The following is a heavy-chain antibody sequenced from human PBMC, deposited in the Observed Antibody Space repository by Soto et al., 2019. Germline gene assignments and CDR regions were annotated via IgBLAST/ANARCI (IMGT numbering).Heavy chain of an antibody. CDR2: IYYSGST. CDR3: ARAGTVGKYYYYGMDV. V-gene: IGHV4-31*03. Sequence: QVQLQESGPGLVKPSQTLSLTCTVSGGSISSGGYYWSWIRQHPGKGLEWIGYIYYSGSTYYNPSLKSRVTISXXTXKXXFSLKLSSVTAADTAVYYCARAGTVGKYYYYGMDVWGQGTTVTVSS. J-gene: IGHJ6*02. CDR1: GGSISSGGYY. D-gene: IGHD4-17*01.